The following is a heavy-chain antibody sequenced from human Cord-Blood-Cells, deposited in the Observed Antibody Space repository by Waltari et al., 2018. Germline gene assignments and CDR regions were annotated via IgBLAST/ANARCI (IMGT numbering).Heavy chain of an antibody. V-gene: IGHV3-49*04. Sequence: EVQLVESGGGLVQPGRSLRLSCTASGFTFGDYAMSWVRQAPGKGLEWVGCIRSKACGGTTEYAASVKGRFTISRDDSKSIAYLQMNSLKTEDTAVYYCTRDFSYYYDSSGYYYFDYWGQGTLVTVSS. CDR2: IRSKACGGTT. D-gene: IGHD3-22*01. CDR3: TRDFSYYYDSSGYYYFDY. CDR1: GFTFGDYA. J-gene: IGHJ4*02.